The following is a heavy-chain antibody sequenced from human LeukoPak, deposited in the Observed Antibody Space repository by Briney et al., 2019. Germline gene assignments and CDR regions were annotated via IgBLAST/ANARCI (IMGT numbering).Heavy chain of an antibody. D-gene: IGHD5-24*01. CDR3: ARGRDGYNSAFDI. V-gene: IGHV3-30*04. Sequence: GSLRLSCAASGFTFSSYAMHWVRQAPGKGLEWVAVISYDGSNKYYADSVKGRFTISRDNSKNTLYLQMNSLRAEDTAVYYCARGRDGYNSAFDIWGQGTMVTVSS. J-gene: IGHJ3*02. CDR2: ISYDGSNK. CDR1: GFTFSSYA.